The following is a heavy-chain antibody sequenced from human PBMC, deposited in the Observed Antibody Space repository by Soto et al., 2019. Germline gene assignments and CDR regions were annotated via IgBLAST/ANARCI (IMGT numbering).Heavy chain of an antibody. CDR1: GFTFSRYW. Sequence: EVQLVESGGGLVQPGGSLRLSCAASGFTFSRYWMSWVRQAPGKGLEWVANIKQDGSAKYYVDSVKGRFTISRDNAKNSLYLQMNSLSAEDTAVYYCARAQEDQYSSSFPFDYWGQGTLVTVSS. J-gene: IGHJ4*02. CDR2: IKQDGSAK. D-gene: IGHD6-6*01. CDR3: ARAQEDQYSSSFPFDY. V-gene: IGHV3-7*03.